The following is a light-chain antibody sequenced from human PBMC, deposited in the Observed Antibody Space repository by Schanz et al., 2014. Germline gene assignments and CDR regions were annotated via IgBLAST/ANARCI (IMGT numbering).Light chain of an antibody. CDR1: QTISTS. J-gene: IGKJ1*01. Sequence: DIQMTQSPSSLSASVGDRVTITCRASQTISTSLNWYQQRAEKAPRVLIYTASSLQSGVPSRFSGSGSGTDFTLTINSLQPEDFATYYCQQSYSTPWTFGQGTKVEFK. CDR2: TAS. V-gene: IGKV1-39*01. CDR3: QQSYSTPWT.